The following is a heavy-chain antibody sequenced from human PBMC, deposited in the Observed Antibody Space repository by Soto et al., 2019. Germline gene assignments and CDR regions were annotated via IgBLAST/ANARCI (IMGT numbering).Heavy chain of an antibody. CDR1: GGTFSSYA. CDR2: IIPIFGTA. V-gene: IGHV1-69*13. J-gene: IGHJ6*02. D-gene: IGHD6-6*01. CDR3: ARGDSSSGVFGYYYYGMDV. Sequence: SVKVSCKASGGTFSSYAISWVRQAPGQGLEWTGGIIPIFGTANYAQKFQGRVTITADESTSTAYMELSSLRSEDTAVYYCARGDSSSGVFGYYYYGMDVWGQGTTVTVSS.